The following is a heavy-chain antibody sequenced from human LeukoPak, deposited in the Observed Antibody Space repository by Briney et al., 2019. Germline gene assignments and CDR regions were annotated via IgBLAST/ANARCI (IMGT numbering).Heavy chain of an antibody. CDR1: GFTFSSYG. V-gene: IGHV3-30*02. CDR2: IRYDGSNK. CDR3: AKGERSVGARGLGY. Sequence: PGGSLRLSCAASGFTFSSYGMHWVRQAPGKGLEWVAFIRYDGSNKYYADSVKGRFTISRDNSKNTLYLQMNSLRAENTAVYYCAKGERSVGARGLGYWGQGTLVTVSS. J-gene: IGHJ4*02. D-gene: IGHD1-26*01.